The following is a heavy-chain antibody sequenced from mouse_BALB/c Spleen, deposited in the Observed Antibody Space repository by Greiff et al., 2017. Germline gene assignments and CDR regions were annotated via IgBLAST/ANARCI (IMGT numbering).Heavy chain of an antibody. CDR3: TRDRGNPRNYFDY. V-gene: IGHV5-6-4*01. Sequence: EVKLMESGGGLVKPGGSLKLSCAASGFTFSSYTMSWVRQTPEKRLEWVATISSGGSYTYYPDSVKGRFTISRDNAENTLYLQMSSLKSEDTAMYYCTRDRGNPRNYFDYWGQGTTLTVSS. CDR1: GFTFSSYT. CDR2: ISSGGSYT. J-gene: IGHJ2*01.